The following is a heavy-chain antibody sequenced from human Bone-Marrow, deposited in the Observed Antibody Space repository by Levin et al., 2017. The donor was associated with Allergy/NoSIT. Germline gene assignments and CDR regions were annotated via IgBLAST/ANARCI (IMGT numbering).Heavy chain of an antibody. CDR3: ARLADNWNVNWFDP. D-gene: IGHD1-20*01. CDR1: GASINSTNYY. CDR2: IYYNSYT. Sequence: PGGSLRLSCTVSGASINSTNYYWGWIRQPPGKGLEWIGTIYYNSYTYYNPSLKSRVTISKDTSKNQFSLKLNSVTAADTAVYYCARLADNWNVNWFDPWGQGTLVTVSS. V-gene: IGHV4-39*07. J-gene: IGHJ5*02.